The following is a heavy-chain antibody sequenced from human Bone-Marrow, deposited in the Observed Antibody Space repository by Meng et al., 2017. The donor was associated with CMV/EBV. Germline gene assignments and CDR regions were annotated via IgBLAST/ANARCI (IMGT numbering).Heavy chain of an antibody. CDR2: IRSKANSYAT. Sequence: GESLKISCATSGFTFSGFGIHWVRQASGKGLEWVGRIRSKANSYATAYAASVKGRFTISRDDSKNTAYLQMNSLKNEDTAVYYCNRPGIQQLLFDYWGQGTPVTVSS. D-gene: IGHD6-13*01. J-gene: IGHJ4*02. CDR3: NRPGIQQLLFDY. V-gene: IGHV3-73*01. CDR1: GFTFSGFG.